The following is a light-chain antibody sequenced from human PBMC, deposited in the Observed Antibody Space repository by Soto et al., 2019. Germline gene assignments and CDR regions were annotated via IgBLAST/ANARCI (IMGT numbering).Light chain of an antibody. Sequence: QSVLSQPPSASGNPGQRVTISCSGRSSNVGSNTVSWYQRLPGTAPNLLIYSDNQRPSGVPDRFSGSKSGTSASLAISGLQSEDEADYYCAAWDDSLNVVVFGGGTKLTVL. V-gene: IGLV1-44*01. CDR2: SDN. CDR3: AAWDDSLNVVV. CDR1: SSNVGSNT. J-gene: IGLJ2*01.